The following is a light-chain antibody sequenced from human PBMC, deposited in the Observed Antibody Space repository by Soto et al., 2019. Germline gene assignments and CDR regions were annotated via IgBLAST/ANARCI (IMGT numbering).Light chain of an antibody. CDR2: GAS. Sequence: EIVMTQSPATLSVSPGERVTLSCRASQSVSSNLAWYQQKPGQAPRLLIYGASTRATGIAARFSGSGSGTEFTLTISSLQSEDFAVYYCQHYNNWPRTFGQGTKVEIK. J-gene: IGKJ1*01. V-gene: IGKV3-15*01. CDR3: QHYNNWPRT. CDR1: QSVSSN.